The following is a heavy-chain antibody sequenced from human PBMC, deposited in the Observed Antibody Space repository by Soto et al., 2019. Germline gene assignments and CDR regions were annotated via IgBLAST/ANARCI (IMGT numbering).Heavy chain of an antibody. J-gene: IGHJ6*03. CDR2: ISYDGSNK. Sequence: QVQLVESGGGVVQPGRSLRLSCAASGFTFSSYGMHWVRQAPGKGLEWVAVISYDGSNKYYADSVKGRFTISRDNSKNTLYLQMNSLRAEDTAGYYCAKVNFWGRGYYYMDVWGKGTTVTVSS. V-gene: IGHV3-30*18. CDR1: GFTFSSYG. D-gene: IGHD7-27*01. CDR3: AKVNFWGRGYYYMDV.